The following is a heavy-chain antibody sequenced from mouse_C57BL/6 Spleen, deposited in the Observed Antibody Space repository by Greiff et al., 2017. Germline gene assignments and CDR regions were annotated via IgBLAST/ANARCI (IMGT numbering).Heavy chain of an antibody. CDR3: ARWGSSPSYYFDY. D-gene: IGHD1-1*01. J-gene: IGHJ2*01. CDR2: INPNNGGT. Sequence: EVQLQQSGPELVKPGASVKISCKASGYTFTDYYMNWVKQSHGKSLEWIGDINPNNGGTSYNQKFKGKATLTVDKSSSTAYMELRSLTSEDSAVYYCARWGSSPSYYFDYWGQGTTLTVSS. V-gene: IGHV1-26*01. CDR1: GYTFTDYY.